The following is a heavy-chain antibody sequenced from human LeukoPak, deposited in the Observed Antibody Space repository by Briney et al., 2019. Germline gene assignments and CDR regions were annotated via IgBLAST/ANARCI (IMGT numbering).Heavy chain of an antibody. CDR3: ARAGGIRGSALDLDY. CDR1: GGSISSYY. D-gene: IGHD3-10*01. J-gene: IGHJ4*02. V-gene: IGHV4-59*01. Sequence: SETLSLTCTVSGGSISSYYWSWIRQPPGKGLEWIGYIYYSGSTNYNPSLKSRVTISLDTSKNQFSLKLSSVTAADTAVYYCARAGGIRGSALDLDYWGQGTLVTVSS. CDR2: IYYSGST.